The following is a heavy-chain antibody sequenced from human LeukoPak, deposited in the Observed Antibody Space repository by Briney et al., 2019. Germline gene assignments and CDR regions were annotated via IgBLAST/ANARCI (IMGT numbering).Heavy chain of an antibody. Sequence: SVKVSCKASGGTFSSYAISWVRQAPGQGLEWMGGIIPIFGTANYAQKFQGRVTMTRDTSTTTVYMELSSLRSEDTAIYYCARGGTYYYYGMDVWGQGTTVTVSS. CDR1: GGTFSSYA. V-gene: IGHV1-69*05. D-gene: IGHD1-26*01. CDR2: IIPIFGTA. CDR3: ARGGTYYYYGMDV. J-gene: IGHJ6*02.